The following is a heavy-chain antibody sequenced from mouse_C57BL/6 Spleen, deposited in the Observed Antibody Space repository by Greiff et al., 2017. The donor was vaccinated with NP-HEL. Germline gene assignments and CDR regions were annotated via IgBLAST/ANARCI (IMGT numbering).Heavy chain of an antibody. CDR3: TRESGNGFDY. V-gene: IGHV5-9-1*02. Sequence: DVMLVESGEGLVKPGGSLKLSCAASGFTFSSYAMSWVRQTPEKRLEWVAYISSGGDYIYYADTVKGRFTISRDNARNTLYLQMSSLKSEDTAMYYCTRESGNGFDYWGQGTTLTVSS. CDR2: ISSGGDYI. CDR1: GFTFSSYA. D-gene: IGHD1-3*01. J-gene: IGHJ2*01.